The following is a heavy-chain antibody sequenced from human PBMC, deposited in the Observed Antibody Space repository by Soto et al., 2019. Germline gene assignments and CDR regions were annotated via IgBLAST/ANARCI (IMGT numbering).Heavy chain of an antibody. CDR3: AREYTAWPLAYGLDV. CDR2: ISSRSDI. CDR1: GFTVSNNY. V-gene: IGHV3-21*01. Sequence: PGGSLRLSCAASGFTVSNNYISWVRQPPGKGLEWVSSISSRSDIYYADSLKGRFTISRDNAKNSVSLQMNSLRAEDTAVYYCAREYTAWPLAYGLDVWGQGTTVTVSS. D-gene: IGHD2-2*02. J-gene: IGHJ6*02.